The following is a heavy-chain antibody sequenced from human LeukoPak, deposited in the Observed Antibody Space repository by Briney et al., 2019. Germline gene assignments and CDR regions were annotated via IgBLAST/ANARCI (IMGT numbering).Heavy chain of an antibody. D-gene: IGHD3-22*01. Sequence: PGGSLRLSCAASGYTFSSYAMSWVRQAPVKGLEWVSAISGSGTSTYYADSVQGRFTISRDNSKNTLHLQMNSLRVEDTAVYYCAKTFPYYDSSGPGDYWGQGTLVTVSS. CDR2: ISGSGTST. V-gene: IGHV3-23*01. CDR1: GYTFSSYA. J-gene: IGHJ4*02. CDR3: AKTFPYYDSSGPGDY.